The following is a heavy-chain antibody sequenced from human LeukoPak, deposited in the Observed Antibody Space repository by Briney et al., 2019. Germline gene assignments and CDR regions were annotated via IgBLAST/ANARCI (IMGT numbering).Heavy chain of an antibody. J-gene: IGHJ4*02. D-gene: IGHD5-18*01. CDR1: GFTFSDYY. CDR3: GRGYSNGPAIDS. Sequence: GGSLRLSCAASGFTFSDYYTTWIRQAPGNGLEWVSYISSSGSTINYADSVRGRFTISRDNAKNSLYLEMNSLRAEDTAVYYCGRGYSNGPAIDSWGQGTLVTVSS. V-gene: IGHV3-11*04. CDR2: ISSSGSTI.